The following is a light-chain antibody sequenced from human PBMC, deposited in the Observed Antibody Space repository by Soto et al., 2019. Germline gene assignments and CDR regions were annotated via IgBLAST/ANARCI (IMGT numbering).Light chain of an antibody. CDR3: QQYNNWPPT. CDR2: GAS. Sequence: IVMTQSPATLSVSPGERATLSCRASQSVSSNLAWYQQKPGQAPRLLIYGASTRATGIPARFSGSGSGTEFTLTISSLQSEDFAAYYCQQYNNWPPTFGQGTKVDIK. CDR1: QSVSSN. V-gene: IGKV3-15*01. J-gene: IGKJ1*01.